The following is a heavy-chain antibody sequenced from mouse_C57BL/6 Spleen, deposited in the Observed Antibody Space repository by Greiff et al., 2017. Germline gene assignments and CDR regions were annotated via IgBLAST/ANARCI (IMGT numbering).Heavy chain of an antibody. Sequence: QVQLQQPGTELVKPGASVKLSCKASGYTFTSYWMHWVKQRPGQGLEWIGNINPSNGGTNYNEKFKSKATLTVDKSSSTAYMQLSSLTSADAAVYYCARGGVVATYSYYFDYWGQGTTLTVSS. CDR3: ARGGVVATYSYYFDY. CDR1: GYTFTSYW. CDR2: INPSNGGT. J-gene: IGHJ2*01. V-gene: IGHV1-53*01. D-gene: IGHD1-1*01.